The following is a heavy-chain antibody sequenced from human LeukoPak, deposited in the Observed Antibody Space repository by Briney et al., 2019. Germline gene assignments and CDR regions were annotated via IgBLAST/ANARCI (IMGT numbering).Heavy chain of an antibody. CDR2: IYPGDSDT. CDR1: GYSFTSYW. J-gene: IGHJ4*02. D-gene: IGHD6-19*01. V-gene: IGHV5-51*01. CDR3: ARLDLTSRLDPRKYSSGWHGNY. Sequence: GESLKISCKGSGYSFTSYWIGWVRQMPGKGLEWMGIIYPGDSDTRYSPSFQGQVTISADKSISTAYLQWSSLKASDTAMYYCARLDLTSRLDPRKYSSGWHGNYRGQGTLVTVSS.